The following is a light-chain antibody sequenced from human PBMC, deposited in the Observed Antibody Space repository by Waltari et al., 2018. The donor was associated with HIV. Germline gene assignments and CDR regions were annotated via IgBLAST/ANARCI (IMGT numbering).Light chain of an antibody. CDR2: QAS. J-gene: IGLJ2*01. Sequence: SSELPQPPSVSFSPGQTASITCSGDKLGDKYACWYQQKPGQSPVLVIYQASKRPSAIPELFSGSNSGNAAPLTISGTQAMDEAVYYRQAWASSAVVFRGGTKLVVL. V-gene: IGLV3-1*01. CDR1: KLGDKY. CDR3: QAWASSAVV.